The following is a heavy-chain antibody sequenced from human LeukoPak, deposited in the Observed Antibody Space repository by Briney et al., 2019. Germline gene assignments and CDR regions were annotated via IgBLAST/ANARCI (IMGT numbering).Heavy chain of an antibody. V-gene: IGHV1-24*01. Sequence: ASVKVSCKVSGYTLTELSMHWVRQAPGKGLEWMGGFDPEDGETIYAQKFQGRVTMTEDTSTDTAYMELSSLRSEDTAVYYCATDYRDSSGYYYHFDYWGQGTLVTVSS. CDR1: GYTLTELS. CDR3: ATDYRDSSGYYYHFDY. D-gene: IGHD3-22*01. CDR2: FDPEDGET. J-gene: IGHJ4*02.